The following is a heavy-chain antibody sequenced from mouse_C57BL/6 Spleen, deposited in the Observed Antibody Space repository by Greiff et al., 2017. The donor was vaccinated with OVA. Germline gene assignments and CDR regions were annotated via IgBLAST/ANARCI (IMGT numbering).Heavy chain of an antibody. J-gene: IGHJ1*03. Sequence: QVQLKESGAELARPGASVKLSCKASGYTFTSYGISWVKQRTGQGLEWIGEIYPRSGNTYYNEKFKGKATLTADKSSSTAYMELRSLTSEDSAVYFCARRVDSSGYRYFDVWGTGTTVTVSS. CDR2: IYPRSGNT. D-gene: IGHD3-2*02. CDR3: ARRVDSSGYRYFDV. CDR1: GYTFTSYG. V-gene: IGHV1-81*01.